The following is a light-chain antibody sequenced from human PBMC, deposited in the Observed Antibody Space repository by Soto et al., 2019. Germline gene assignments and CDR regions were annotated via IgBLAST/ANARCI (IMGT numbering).Light chain of an antibody. CDR1: QSLVHSDGIAY. CDR2: KVS. CDR3: MQGTHWPIT. Sequence: VVMTQYPLSLPVTLGQPASISCRSNQSLVHSDGIAYFSWFQQRPGRSPRRLIYKVSNRDSGVPARFSGSGSGTDFALKISRVEAEDVGVYYCMQGTHWPITFGQGRR. V-gene: IGKV2-30*02. J-gene: IGKJ5*01.